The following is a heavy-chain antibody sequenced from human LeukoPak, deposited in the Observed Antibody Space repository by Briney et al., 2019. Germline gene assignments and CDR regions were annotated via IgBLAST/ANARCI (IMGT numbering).Heavy chain of an antibody. CDR2: IRHDGSNK. CDR3: AKFQTAIGNIY. J-gene: IGHJ4*02. V-gene: IGHV3-30*02. CDR1: EFTFSAAW. D-gene: IGHD2/OR15-2a*01. Sequence: GGSLRLSCAVSEFTFSAAWMSWVRQAPGKGLEWVAFIRHDGSNKYYADSVKGRFTISRDNSKNTLYLQMSSLRPEDTAIYYCAKFQTAIGNIYWGQGTLVTVSS.